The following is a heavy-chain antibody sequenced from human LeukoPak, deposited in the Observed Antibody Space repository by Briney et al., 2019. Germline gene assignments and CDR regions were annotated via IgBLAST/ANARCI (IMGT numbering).Heavy chain of an antibody. V-gene: IGHV3-30*12. CDR3: TRAGGYYKGMDV. CDR2: IAYDGSHK. J-gene: IGHJ6*02. CDR1: GFTFSSYG. Sequence: GGSLRLSCAASGFTFSSYGMHWVRQAPGKGLEWVAVIAYDGSHKFYADSVKGRFTISRDNSKNTLSLQMNSLRGEDTAVYYCTRAGGYYKGMDVWGQGTTVTVSS. D-gene: IGHD1-14*01.